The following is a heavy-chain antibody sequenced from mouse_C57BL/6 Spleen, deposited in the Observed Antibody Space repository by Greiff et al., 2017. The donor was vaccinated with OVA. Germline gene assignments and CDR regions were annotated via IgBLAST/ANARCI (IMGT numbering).Heavy chain of an antibody. CDR2: INPNNGGT. Sequence: VQLKESGPELVKPGASVKIPCKASGYTFTDYNMDWVKQSPGKSLEWIGDINPNNGGTIYNQKFKGKATLTVDKSSSTAYMELRSLTSEDTAVYYWARGREPYGYDEECCSMDYWGQGTSVTVSS. CDR1: GYTFTDYN. D-gene: IGHD2-2*01. CDR3: ARGREPYGYDEECCSMDY. J-gene: IGHJ4*01. V-gene: IGHV1-18*01.